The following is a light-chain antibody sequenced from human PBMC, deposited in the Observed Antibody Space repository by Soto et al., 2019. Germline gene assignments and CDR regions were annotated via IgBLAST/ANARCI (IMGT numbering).Light chain of an antibody. CDR1: QSVSSTY. J-gene: IGKJ4*02. V-gene: IGKV3D-20*01. Sequence: EIVLTQSPATLSLSPGERATLSCGASQSVSSTYLAWYQQRPGLAPRLLIYDVSNRFTGVPDRFIGSGSGTDFTLTISRLEPEDFAVDYWQQFGTSLTFGGGPMVEIK. CDR2: DVS. CDR3: QQFGTSLT.